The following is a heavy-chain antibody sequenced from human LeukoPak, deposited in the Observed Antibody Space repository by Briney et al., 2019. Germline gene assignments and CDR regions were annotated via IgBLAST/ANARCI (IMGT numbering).Heavy chain of an antibody. D-gene: IGHD3-10*01. CDR1: GGSISSSSYY. J-gene: IGHJ4*02. CDR2: IYHSGST. CDR3: ATSSRTYGSGSYSRFDY. V-gene: IGHV4-39*07. Sequence: SETLSLTCTVSGGSISSSSYYWGWIRQPPGKGLEWIGSIYHSGSTYYNPSLKSRVTISVDTSKNQFSLKLSSVTAADTAVYYCATSSRTYGSGSYSRFDYWGQGTLVTVSS.